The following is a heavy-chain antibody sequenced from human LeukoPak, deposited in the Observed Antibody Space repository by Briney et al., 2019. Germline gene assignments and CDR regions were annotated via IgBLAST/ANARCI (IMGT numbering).Heavy chain of an antibody. CDR2: INHSGST. CDR1: GGSFSGYY. V-gene: IGHV4-34*01. Sequence: SETLSLTCTVYGGSFSGYYWSWIRQPPGKGLEWIGEINHSGSTNYNPSLKSRVTISVDTSKNQFSLKLSSVTAADTAVYYCARKGRCFDWLSHNWFDPWGQGTLVTVSS. J-gene: IGHJ5*02. CDR3: ARKGRCFDWLSHNWFDP. D-gene: IGHD3-9*01.